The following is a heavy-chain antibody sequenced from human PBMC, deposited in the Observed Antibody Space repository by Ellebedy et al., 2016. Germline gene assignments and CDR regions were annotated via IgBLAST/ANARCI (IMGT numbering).Heavy chain of an antibody. CDR2: IYSDGST. CDR1: GDYMSHYY. J-gene: IGHJ3*02. CDR3: TRDRSAFEI. Sequence: GSLRLXXTVSGDYMSHYYWSWIRRSPGRGLEWIGYIYSDGSTNYNPSLKSRVTISMDTSKTHFFLKLSSVTAADTAIYFCTRDRSAFEIWGPGTLVTVSS. V-gene: IGHV4-59*01.